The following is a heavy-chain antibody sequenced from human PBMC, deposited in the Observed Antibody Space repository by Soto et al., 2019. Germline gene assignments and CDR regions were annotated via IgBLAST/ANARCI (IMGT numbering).Heavy chain of an antibody. Sequence: SETLSLTCTVSGGSISPYYWTWVRQPPGKGLEWIGYIYYGGTTSYNPSLMSRVTISLETSKSQISLRLSSVTAADTAIYYCERLGAHYQSLDPWGQGTLVTVSS. J-gene: IGHJ5*02. CDR2: IYYGGTT. CDR1: GGSISPYY. CDR3: ERLGAHYQSLDP. D-gene: IGHD2-2*01. V-gene: IGHV4-59*08.